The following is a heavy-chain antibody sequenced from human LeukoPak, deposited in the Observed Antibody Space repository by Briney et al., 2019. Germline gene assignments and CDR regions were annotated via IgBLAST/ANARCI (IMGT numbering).Heavy chain of an antibody. D-gene: IGHD1-26*01. CDR3: AKDMVGVLDERGAFDC. CDR1: GFTFSSYA. CDR2: ISGSGGST. V-gene: IGHV3-23*01. Sequence: PGGSLRLSCAASGFTFSSYAMSWVRQAPGQGLEWVSAISGSGGSTHYADSVKGRFTISRDNSKNTLYLQMNSLRAEDTAVYYCAKDMVGVLDERGAFDCWGQGTLVTVSS. J-gene: IGHJ4*02.